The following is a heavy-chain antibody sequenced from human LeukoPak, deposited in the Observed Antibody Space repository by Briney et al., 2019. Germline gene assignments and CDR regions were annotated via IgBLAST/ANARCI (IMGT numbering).Heavy chain of an antibody. J-gene: IGHJ4*02. D-gene: IGHD3-22*01. CDR3: AKGGDYYDSSGYSHPYFEY. CDR2: ISVSGGST. V-gene: IGHV3-23*01. Sequence: PGGSLRLACAASGFTFSIYWMSWVRQAPGKGLEWVSAISVSGGSTYYADSRKGRFTISRATSKNTLYLQMTSQRGAEPGRYLCAKGGDYYDSSGYSHPYFEYWGEGTLVTVS. CDR1: GFTFSIYW.